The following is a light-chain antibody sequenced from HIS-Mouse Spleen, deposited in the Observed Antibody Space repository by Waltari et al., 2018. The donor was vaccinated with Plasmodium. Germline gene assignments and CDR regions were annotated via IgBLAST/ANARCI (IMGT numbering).Light chain of an antibody. Sequence: SYELTQPLSVSVALGPTARITCGGNNIGRKNGHWYQQKPGQAPVLVIYRDSNRPSGIPERFSGSNSGNTATLTISRAQAGDEADYYCQVWDSSTVFGGGTKLTVL. J-gene: IGLJ3*02. CDR3: QVWDSSTV. CDR1: NIGRKN. CDR2: RDS. V-gene: IGLV3-9*01.